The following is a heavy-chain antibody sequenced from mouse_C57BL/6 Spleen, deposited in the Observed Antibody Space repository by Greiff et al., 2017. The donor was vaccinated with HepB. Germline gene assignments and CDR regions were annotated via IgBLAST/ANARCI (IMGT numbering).Heavy chain of an antibody. CDR3: ARYSNYGGFYYYAMDY. D-gene: IGHD2-5*01. CDR1: GYTFTDYY. Sequence: VQLQQSGPELVKPGASVKISCKASGYTFTDYYMNWVKQSHGKSLEWIGDINPNNGGTSYNQKFKGKATLTVDKSSSTAYMELRSLTSEDSAVYYCARYSNYGGFYYYAMDYWGQGTSVTVSS. J-gene: IGHJ4*01. V-gene: IGHV1-26*01. CDR2: INPNNGGT.